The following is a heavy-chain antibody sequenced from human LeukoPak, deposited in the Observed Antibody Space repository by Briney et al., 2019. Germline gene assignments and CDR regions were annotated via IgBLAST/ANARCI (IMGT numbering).Heavy chain of an antibody. CDR3: ASQGYGGNHDY. J-gene: IGHJ4*02. V-gene: IGHV4-34*01. CDR2: INHSGST. Sequence: SSETLSLTCAVYGGSFSGYYWSWIRQPPGKGLEWIGEINHSGSTNYNPSLKSRVTISVDTSKNQFSLKLSSVTAADTAVYYCASQGYGGNHDYWGQGTLVTVSS. D-gene: IGHD4-23*01. CDR1: GGSFSGYY.